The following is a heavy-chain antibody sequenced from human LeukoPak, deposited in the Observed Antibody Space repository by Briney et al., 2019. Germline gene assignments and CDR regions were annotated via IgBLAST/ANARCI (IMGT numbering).Heavy chain of an antibody. CDR3: ARDSHSFNYDYVWGSYRRYWYFDL. D-gene: IGHD3-16*02. Sequence: SETLSLTCTVSGGSISSYFWTWIRQSPGKGLEWIGYIYYSGTTNYNPSLKSRVTMSVDASKNQFSLKLSSVTAADTAVYYCARDSHSFNYDYVWGSYRRYWYFDLRGRGTLVTVSS. CDR1: GGSISSYF. J-gene: IGHJ2*01. CDR2: IYYSGTT. V-gene: IGHV4-59*01.